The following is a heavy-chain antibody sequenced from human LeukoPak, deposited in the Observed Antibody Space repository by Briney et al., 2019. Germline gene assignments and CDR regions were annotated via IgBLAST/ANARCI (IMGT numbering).Heavy chain of an antibody. CDR1: GFTVSSNY. V-gene: IGHV3-30*02. Sequence: PGGSLRLSRAASGFTVSSNYMSWVRQAPRKGREGVAFMRYDGSNKYYADYVKGRFTISRDNSKNTLYLQMISLRAEDTAVYYCAKDRGTRVRGVVIFDYWGQGTLATVSS. CDR2: MRYDGSNK. D-gene: IGHD3-10*01. CDR3: AKDRGTRVRGVVIFDY. J-gene: IGHJ4*02.